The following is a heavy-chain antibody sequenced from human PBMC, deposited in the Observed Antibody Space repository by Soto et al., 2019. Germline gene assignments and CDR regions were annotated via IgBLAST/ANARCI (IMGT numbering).Heavy chain of an antibody. CDR3: ARAIGWFGELLGGYYFDY. D-gene: IGHD3-10*01. V-gene: IGHV4-30-2*01. J-gene: IGHJ4*02. Sequence: QLQLQESGSGLVKPSQTLSLTCAVSGGSISSGGYSWSWIRQPPGKGLEWIGYIYHSGSTYYNPSLKSRVNISVDRSKNQFSLNLSSVTAADTAVYYCARAIGWFGELLGGYYFDYWGQGTLVTVSS. CDR1: GGSISSGGYS. CDR2: IYHSGST.